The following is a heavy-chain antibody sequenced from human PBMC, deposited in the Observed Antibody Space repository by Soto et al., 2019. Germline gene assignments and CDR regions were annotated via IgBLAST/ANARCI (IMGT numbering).Heavy chain of an antibody. V-gene: IGHV5-51*01. J-gene: IGHJ6*03. CDR2: IYPGDSDT. Sequence: RESLKISCRGSGYSFTSYWIGWVRQLPGKGQKWMWNIYPGDSDTRYSPSFHGQLTISADKSISTAYLQWSSLKASDTAMYYCACPRYSSSSRYYYYYMDVWGKGTKVTVSS. D-gene: IGHD6-6*01. CDR3: ACPRYSSSSRYYYYYMDV. CDR1: GYSFTSYW.